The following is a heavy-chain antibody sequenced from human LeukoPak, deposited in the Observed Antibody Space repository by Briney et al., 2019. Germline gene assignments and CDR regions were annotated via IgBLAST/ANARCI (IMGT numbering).Heavy chain of an antibody. D-gene: IGHD1-26*01. CDR2: IYYSGST. V-gene: IGHV4-34*09. J-gene: IGHJ5*02. CDR1: GGSFSGYY. CDR3: ARAARWDGVDP. Sequence: SETLSLTCAVYGGSFSGYYWSWIRQPPGKGLEWIGYIYYSGSTYYNPSLKSRVTISVDTSKNQFSLKLSSVTAADTAVYYCARAARWDGVDPWGQGTLVTVSS.